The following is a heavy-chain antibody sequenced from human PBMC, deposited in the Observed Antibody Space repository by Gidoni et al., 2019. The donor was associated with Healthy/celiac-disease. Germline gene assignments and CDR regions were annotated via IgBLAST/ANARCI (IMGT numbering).Heavy chain of an antibody. CDR3: ARGITDRIAAALREFDY. CDR1: GYTFTGYY. Sequence: QVQLVQSGAEVKKPGASVKVSCKASGYTFTGYYMHWVRQAPGQGLEWMGWINPNSGGTNYAQKFQGRVTMTRDTSISTAYMELSRLRSDDTAVYYCARGITDRIAAALREFDYWGQGTLVTVSS. J-gene: IGHJ4*02. V-gene: IGHV1-2*02. CDR2: INPNSGGT. D-gene: IGHD6-13*01.